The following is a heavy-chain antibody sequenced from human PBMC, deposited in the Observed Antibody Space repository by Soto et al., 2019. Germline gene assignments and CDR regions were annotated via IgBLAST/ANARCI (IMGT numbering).Heavy chain of an antibody. D-gene: IGHD3-22*01. Sequence: GASVKVSCKASGYTFTSYYMHWVRQAPGQGLEWMGIINPSGGSTSYAQKFQGRVTMTRDTSTSTVYMELSSLRSEDTAVYYCARDLSPSTYYYDCSGYSPGYWGQGTLVTVSS. CDR2: INPSGGST. CDR3: ARDLSPSTYYYDCSGYSPGY. J-gene: IGHJ4*02. CDR1: GYTFTSYY. V-gene: IGHV1-46*01.